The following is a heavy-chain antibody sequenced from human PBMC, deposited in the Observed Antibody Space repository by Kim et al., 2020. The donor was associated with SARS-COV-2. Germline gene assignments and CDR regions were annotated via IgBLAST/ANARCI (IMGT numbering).Heavy chain of an antibody. Sequence: GGSLRLSCAASGFTFSSYDMHWVRQATGKGLEWVSAIGTAGDTYYPGSVKGRFTISRENAKNSLYLQMNSLRAGDTAVYYCARALKYYYGSGSYDPYGMDVWGQGTTVTVSS. CDR2: IGTAGDT. CDR3: ARALKYYYGSGSYDPYGMDV. J-gene: IGHJ6*02. V-gene: IGHV3-13*01. CDR1: GFTFSSYD. D-gene: IGHD3-10*01.